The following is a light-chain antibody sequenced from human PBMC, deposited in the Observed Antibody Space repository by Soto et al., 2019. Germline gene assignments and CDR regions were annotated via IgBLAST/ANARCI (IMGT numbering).Light chain of an antibody. J-gene: IGKJ1*01. Sequence: IQMPHSPSSLSASVLDRVTITCRASQSIDNYLNWYQQKPGKAPKLLIYAASTLQSGVPSRFSGSGSGTDFTLTISSLQPEDFATYYCLQDYNYPRKFGQGTKVDIK. CDR3: LQDYNYPRK. CDR2: AAS. CDR1: QSIDNY. V-gene: IGKV1-6*01.